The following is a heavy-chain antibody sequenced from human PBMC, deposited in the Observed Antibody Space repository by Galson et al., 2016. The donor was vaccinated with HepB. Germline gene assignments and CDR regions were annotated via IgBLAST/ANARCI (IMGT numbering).Heavy chain of an antibody. D-gene: IGHD1-26*01. J-gene: IGHJ3*02. CDR1: GFPFSSYG. Sequence: SLRLSCAASGFPFSSYGIHWVRQAPGKGLEWVAVIWYDGSRKYYVDSVRGRFTITRDNFKNMVYLQMNSLRAEDTAVYYCARDRRSGRYGDDFHIWGQGTMVTVSS. V-gene: IGHV3-33*01. CDR3: ARDRRSGRYGDDFHI. CDR2: IWYDGSRK.